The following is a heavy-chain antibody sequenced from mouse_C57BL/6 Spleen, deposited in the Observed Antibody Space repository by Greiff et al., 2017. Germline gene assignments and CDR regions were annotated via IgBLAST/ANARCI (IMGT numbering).Heavy chain of an antibody. CDR3: ARDSNRYFDV. V-gene: IGHV1-50*01. D-gene: IGHD2-5*01. Sequence: QVQLQQPGAELVKPGASVKLSCKASGYTFTSYWMQWVKQRPGQGLEWIGEIDPSDSYTNYNQKFKGKATLTVDTSSSTAYMQLSSLTSEDSAVYYCARDSNRYFDVWGTGTTVTVSS. J-gene: IGHJ1*03. CDR1: GYTFTSYW. CDR2: IDPSDSYT.